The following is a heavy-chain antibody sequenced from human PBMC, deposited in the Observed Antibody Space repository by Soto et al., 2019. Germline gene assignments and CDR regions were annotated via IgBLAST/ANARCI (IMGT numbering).Heavy chain of an antibody. CDR2: SYLSGSI. CDR1: CGSISTSTDY. CDR3: ASGSSFSTGSFDS. Sequence: SETLSLTCGVSCGSISTSTDYWGWIRQPPGKGLEWIGSSYLSGSIHYNPPFQSPVTISVDTSNNQLSLMLSSVTATDTAVYYGASGSSFSTGSFDSWGQGTMVTVYS. D-gene: IGHD3-3*01. V-gene: IGHV4-39*01. J-gene: IGHJ4*02.